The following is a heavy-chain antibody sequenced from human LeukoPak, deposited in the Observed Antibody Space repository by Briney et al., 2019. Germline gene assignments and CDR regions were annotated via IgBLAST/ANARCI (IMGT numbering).Heavy chain of an antibody. CDR1: GFTFSSYS. V-gene: IGHV3-21*01. J-gene: IGHJ4*02. CDR3: ARGIVYGDYVPFVY. Sequence: GGSLRLSCAASGFTFSSYSMNWVRQAPGKGLEWVSSISSSSSYIYCADSVKGRFTISRDNAKNSLYLQMNSLRAEDTAVYYCARGIVYGDYVPFVYWGQGTLVTVSS. D-gene: IGHD4-17*01. CDR2: ISSSSSYI.